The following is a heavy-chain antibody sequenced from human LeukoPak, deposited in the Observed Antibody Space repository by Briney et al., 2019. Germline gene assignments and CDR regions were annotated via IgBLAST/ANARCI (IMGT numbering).Heavy chain of an antibody. Sequence: GGSLRLSCAAYGFTFSSYGMHLVRQAPGKGLEWVAVISYDGSNKYYADSVKGRFTISRDNSKNTLYLQMNSLRAEDTAVYYCAKDPTVTTSYWGQGTLVTVSS. V-gene: IGHV3-30*18. CDR3: AKDPTVTTSY. J-gene: IGHJ4*02. CDR2: ISYDGSNK. D-gene: IGHD4-17*01. CDR1: GFTFSSYG.